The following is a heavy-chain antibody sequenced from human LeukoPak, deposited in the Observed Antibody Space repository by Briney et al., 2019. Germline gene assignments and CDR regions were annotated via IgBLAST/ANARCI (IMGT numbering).Heavy chain of an antibody. CDR1: GFTFSSYG. D-gene: IGHD2/OR15-2a*01. CDR3: AREGPRGNSQFDY. J-gene: IGHJ4*02. Sequence: PGRSLRLSCAASGFTFSSYGMHWVRQAPGKGLEWVTLIWYDGSNKYYADSVTGRLTISRDNSKNTLYLQMNSLRAEDTAVYYCAREGPRGNSQFDYWGQGTLVTVSS. CDR2: IWYDGSNK. V-gene: IGHV3-33*01.